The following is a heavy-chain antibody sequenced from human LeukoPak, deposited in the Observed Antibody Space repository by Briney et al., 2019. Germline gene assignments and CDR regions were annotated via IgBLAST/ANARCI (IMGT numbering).Heavy chain of an antibody. Sequence: GGSLRLSCAASGFTFSSYGMHWVRQAPGKGLEWVAFIRYDGSNKYYADSVKGRFTISRDNSKNTLYLQMNSLRAEDTAVYYRAKERDTAMVTIDYWGQGTLVTVSS. V-gene: IGHV3-30*02. J-gene: IGHJ4*02. CDR1: GFTFSSYG. CDR3: AKERDTAMVTIDY. CDR2: IRYDGSNK. D-gene: IGHD5-18*01.